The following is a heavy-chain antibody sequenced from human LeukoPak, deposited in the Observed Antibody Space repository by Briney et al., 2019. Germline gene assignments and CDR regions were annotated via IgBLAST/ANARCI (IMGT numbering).Heavy chain of an antibody. Sequence: ASVKVSCKASGYTFTSYAMNWVRQAPGQGLEWMGWMNPYSGGTDYAQKSQGRVTMTRDTSISTAYMELRRLSSDDTAIYYCARPYCNGGSCHDYFDYWGQGTLVSVSS. D-gene: IGHD2-15*01. CDR2: MNPYSGGT. CDR1: GYTFTSYA. J-gene: IGHJ4*02. V-gene: IGHV1-2*02. CDR3: ARPYCNGGSCHDYFDY.